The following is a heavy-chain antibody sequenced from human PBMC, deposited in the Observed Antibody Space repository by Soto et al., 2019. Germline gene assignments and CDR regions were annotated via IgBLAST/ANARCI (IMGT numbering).Heavy chain of an antibody. V-gene: IGHV4-30-4*01. Sequence: SETLSLTCTVSGGSISSGNYYWSWIRQPPGKGLEWIGFISYSGTTHYSASLRSRVSISVDTSKNQFSLDLSSVTAADTAVYYCAKRGPPVTGLYSFDYGGQGTWAPVP. CDR1: GGSISSGNYY. CDR3: AKRGPPVTGLYSFDY. CDR2: ISYSGTT. J-gene: IGHJ4*02. D-gene: IGHD2-8*01.